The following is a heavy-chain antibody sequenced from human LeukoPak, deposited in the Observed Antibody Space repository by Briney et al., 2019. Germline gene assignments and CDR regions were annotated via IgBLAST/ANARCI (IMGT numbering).Heavy chain of an antibody. Sequence: PSETLSLTCTVSGGSISSHYWSWIRQPPGKGLEWIGYIYYSGSTNYNPSLKSRVTISVDTSKNQFSLKLSSVTAADTAVYYCARGTVPGTHWGQGALVTVSS. V-gene: IGHV4-59*08. D-gene: IGHD6-19*01. J-gene: IGHJ4*02. CDR2: IYYSGST. CDR1: GGSISSHY. CDR3: ARGTVPGTH.